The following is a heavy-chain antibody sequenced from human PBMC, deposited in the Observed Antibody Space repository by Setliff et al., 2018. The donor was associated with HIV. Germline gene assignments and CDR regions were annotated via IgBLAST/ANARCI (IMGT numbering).Heavy chain of an antibody. CDR2: IYYSGST. J-gene: IGHJ5*02. CDR1: GGSISSYY. CDR3: ARQGQWLVSNWFDP. Sequence: NPSETLSLTCSVSGGSISSYYWSWIRQPPGKGLEWIGYIYYSGSTNYNPSLKSRVTISVDTSKNQFSLKLSSMTAADTAVYYCARQGQWLVSNWFDPWGQGTLVTVSS. D-gene: IGHD6-19*01. V-gene: IGHV4-59*08.